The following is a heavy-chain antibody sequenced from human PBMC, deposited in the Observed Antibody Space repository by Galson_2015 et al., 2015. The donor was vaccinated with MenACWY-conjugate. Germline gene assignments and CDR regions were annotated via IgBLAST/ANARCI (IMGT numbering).Heavy chain of an antibody. J-gene: IGHJ6*02. CDR3: ARADFSGKYYYYGMDV. Sequence: LSLTCTVSGGSISSGDYYWSWIRQPPGKGLEWIGYIYYSGSTYYNPSLKSRVTISVDTSKNQFSLKLSSVTAADTAVYYCARADFSGKYYYYGMDVWGQGTTVTVSS. CDR2: IYYSGST. D-gene: IGHD3-10*01. CDR1: GGSISSGDYY. V-gene: IGHV4-30-4*01.